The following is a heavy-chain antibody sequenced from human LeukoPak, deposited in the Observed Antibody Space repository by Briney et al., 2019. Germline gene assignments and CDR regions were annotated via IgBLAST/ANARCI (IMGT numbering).Heavy chain of an antibody. CDR1: GFTFSSYG. D-gene: IGHD3-3*01. CDR3: AKGRFVAFDY. Sequence: PGRSLRLSCAASGFTFSSYGMHWVRQAPGKGLEWVAVISYDGSNKYYADSVKGRFTISRDNSKNTLYLQMNSLRAEDTAVYYCAKGRFVAFDYWGQGTLVTVSS. CDR2: ISYDGSNK. J-gene: IGHJ4*02. V-gene: IGHV3-30*18.